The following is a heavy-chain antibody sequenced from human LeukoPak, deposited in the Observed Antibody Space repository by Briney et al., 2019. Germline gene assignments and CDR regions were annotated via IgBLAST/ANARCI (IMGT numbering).Heavy chain of an antibody. Sequence: SETLSLTCTVSGGSISSYYWSWIRQPPGKGLEWIGYVYDSGSTNYNPSLKSRVTISLDTSRRQFSLKLSPVTAADTAVYYCARMDTFMVLAYWGQGTLVTVSS. CDR2: VYDSGST. J-gene: IGHJ4*02. D-gene: IGHD5-18*01. CDR1: GGSISSYY. CDR3: ARMDTFMVLAY. V-gene: IGHV4-59*01.